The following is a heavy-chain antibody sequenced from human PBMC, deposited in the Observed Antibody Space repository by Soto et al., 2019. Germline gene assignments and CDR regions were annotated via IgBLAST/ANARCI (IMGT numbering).Heavy chain of an antibody. CDR2: IIPILGTA. D-gene: IGHD5-18*01. Sequence: SVKVSCKASGGTFSSYAISWVRQAPGQGLEWMGGIIPILGTANYAQKFQGRVTFTADESTSTAYMVLSSLRSEDTAVYYCARAFRYSYGNYFDYWGQGTLVTVSS. CDR1: GGTFSSYA. J-gene: IGHJ4*02. V-gene: IGHV1-69*13. CDR3: ARAFRYSYGNYFDY.